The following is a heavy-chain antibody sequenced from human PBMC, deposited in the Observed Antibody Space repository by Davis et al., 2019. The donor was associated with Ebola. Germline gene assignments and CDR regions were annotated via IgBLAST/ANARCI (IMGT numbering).Heavy chain of an antibody. V-gene: IGHV4-34*01. D-gene: IGHD2-21*02. Sequence: MPSETLSLTCAVYGGSFSGYYWSWIRQPPGKGLEWIGEINHSGSTNYNPSLKSRVTISVDTSKNQFSLKLSSVTAADTAVYYCARYCVGDCQGAFDIWGPGTMVTVSS. CDR1: GGSFSGYY. J-gene: IGHJ3*02. CDR3: ARYCVGDCQGAFDI. CDR2: INHSGST.